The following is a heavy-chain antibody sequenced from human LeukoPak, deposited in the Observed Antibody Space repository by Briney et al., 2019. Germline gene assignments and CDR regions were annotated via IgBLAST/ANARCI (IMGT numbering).Heavy chain of an antibody. V-gene: IGHV1-8*01. CDR1: GNTFTSYD. Sequence: ASVKVSCKASGNTFTSYDINWVRQATGQGLEWMGWMNPNSGNTGYAQKFQGRVTMTRNTSISTAYMELSSLRSEDTAVYYCARGLGPAAAADYWGQGTLVTVSS. D-gene: IGHD6-13*01. J-gene: IGHJ4*02. CDR3: ARGLGPAAAADY. CDR2: MNPNSGNT.